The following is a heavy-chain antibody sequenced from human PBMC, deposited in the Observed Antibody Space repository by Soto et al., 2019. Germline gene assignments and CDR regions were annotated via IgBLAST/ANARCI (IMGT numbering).Heavy chain of an antibody. CDR2: LSSSSITI. D-gene: IGHD3-22*01. CDR1: GFTFNNYG. V-gene: IGHV3-48*02. CDR3: ARGSLDSVGHYRIPQAFDV. J-gene: IGHJ3*01. Sequence: GGSLRLSCAASGFTFNNYGMNWVRQAPGKGLEWISFLSSSSITIFYADSVKGRFTISRDHAKNALYLRMTSLKDDTAVYFCARGSLDSVGHYRIPQAFDVWGQGKMFTVAS.